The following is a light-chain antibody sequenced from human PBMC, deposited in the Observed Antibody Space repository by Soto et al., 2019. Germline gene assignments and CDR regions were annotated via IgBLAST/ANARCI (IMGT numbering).Light chain of an antibody. CDR2: DAS. Sequence: DIQMTQSPSSLSASVGDRVTITCQASQDISNYLNWYQQKPGKAPKLLIYDASNLETGVPSRFSGSGSGTDFTFTISSLQPEDIATYYCQQYGLTFGGGTKVEIK. CDR1: QDISNY. CDR3: QQYGLT. J-gene: IGKJ4*01. V-gene: IGKV1-33*01.